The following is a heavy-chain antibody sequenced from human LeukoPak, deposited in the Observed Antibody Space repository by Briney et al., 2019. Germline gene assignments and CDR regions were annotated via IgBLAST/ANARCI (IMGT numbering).Heavy chain of an antibody. CDR3: ARDRRNYYDSSGYYYGLIDAFDI. D-gene: IGHD3-22*01. CDR2: IIPIFGTA. V-gene: IGHV1-69*13. J-gene: IGHJ3*02. CDR1: GYTFTSYA. Sequence: GASVKVSCKASGYTFTSYAISWVRQAPGQGLEWMGGIIPIFGTANYAQKFQGRVTITADESTSTAYMELSSLRSEDTAVYYCARDRRNYYDSSGYYYGLIDAFDIWGQGTMVTVSS.